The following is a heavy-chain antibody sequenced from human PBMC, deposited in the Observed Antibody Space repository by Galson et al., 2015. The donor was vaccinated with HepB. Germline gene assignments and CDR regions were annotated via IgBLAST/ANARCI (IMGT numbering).Heavy chain of an antibody. J-gene: IGHJ5*02. CDR2: INPNSGGT. CDR1: GYTFTGYY. D-gene: IGHD2-2*02. Sequence: SVKVSCKASGYTFTGYYMHWVRQAPGQGLEWMGWINPNSGGTNYAQKFQGRVTMTRDTSISTAYMELSRLRSDDTAVYYCARELGVVVPAAILPYSNYEYNWFDPWGQGTLVTVSS. V-gene: IGHV1-2*02. CDR3: ARELGVVVPAAILPYSNYEYNWFDP.